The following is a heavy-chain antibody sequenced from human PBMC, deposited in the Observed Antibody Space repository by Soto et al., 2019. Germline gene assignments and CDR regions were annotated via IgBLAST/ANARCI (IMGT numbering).Heavy chain of an antibody. J-gene: IGHJ4*02. V-gene: IGHV1-3*01. D-gene: IGHD2-21*02. CDR1: GYTFTSYA. CDR3: SSSRTVVTALDY. CDR2: INAGNGNT. Sequence: QVQLVQSVAEGKKPGASVKVSCKASGYTFTSYAMHWVRQAPGQRLEWMGWINAGNGNTKYSQKGQGRVTITRDTPASTADIEPRSLRAKDTCVYYVSSSRTVVTALDYWGLVTLVTVSA.